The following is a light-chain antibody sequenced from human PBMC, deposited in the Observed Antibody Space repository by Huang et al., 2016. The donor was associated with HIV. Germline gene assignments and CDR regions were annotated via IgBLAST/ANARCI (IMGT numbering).Light chain of an antibody. CDR1: ESVASF. Sequence: EIVLTQYPGTLSLSPGERATLSCRASESVASFLAWYQQKPAQAPRLLIFDASNRATGTPARFSGSGSGTDFTLRISSLEPEDFAVYYCQHRSRWPPTFGQGTTVEF. CDR2: DAS. CDR3: QHRSRWPPT. V-gene: IGKV3-11*01. J-gene: IGKJ1*01.